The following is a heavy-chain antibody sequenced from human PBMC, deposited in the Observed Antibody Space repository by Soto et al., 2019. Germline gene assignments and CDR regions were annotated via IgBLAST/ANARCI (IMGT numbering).Heavy chain of an antibody. CDR3: ARTYRSGWYYFDY. CDR1: GFTFSSYA. V-gene: IGHV3-30-3*01. D-gene: IGHD6-19*01. Sequence: GGSLRLSWAASGFTFSSYAMHLVRQAPGKGLEWVAVISYDGSNKNYADSVKGRFTISRDNSKNTLYLQMNSLRVEDMAVFYCARTYRSGWYYFDYWGQGTLVTVSS. J-gene: IGHJ4*02. CDR2: ISYDGSNK.